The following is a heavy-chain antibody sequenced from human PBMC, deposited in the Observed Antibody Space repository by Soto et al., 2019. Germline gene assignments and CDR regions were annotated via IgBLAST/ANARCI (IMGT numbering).Heavy chain of an antibody. CDR3: TSVPAYCRGETCYIGDY. Sequence: QVHLVQSGAEVREPGASVKVSCKASGYTFIDYYIHWVRQAPGQGLEWMGWINPNTGATDFAQRYQGRVTLTSDTSSRTAAMEWSSLRSYVTAVYFCTSVPAYCRGETCYIGDYWGQGSRGSVSS. D-gene: IGHD2-21*01. V-gene: IGHV1-2*02. J-gene: IGHJ4*02. CDR1: GYTFIDYY. CDR2: INPNTGAT.